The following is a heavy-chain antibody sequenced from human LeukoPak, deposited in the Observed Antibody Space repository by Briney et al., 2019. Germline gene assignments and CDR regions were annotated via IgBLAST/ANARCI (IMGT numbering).Heavy chain of an antibody. J-gene: IGHJ4*02. CDR1: GYTFTSYA. CDR3: ARGRKASSSWYGNYYFDY. CDR2: INAGNGNT. V-gene: IGHV1-3*01. D-gene: IGHD6-13*01. Sequence: GASVKVSCKASGYTFTSYAMHWVRQAPGQRLEWMGWINAGNGNTKYSQKFQGRVTITRDTSASTAYMELSSLRSEDTAVYYCARGRKASSSWYGNYYFDYWGQGTLVTVSS.